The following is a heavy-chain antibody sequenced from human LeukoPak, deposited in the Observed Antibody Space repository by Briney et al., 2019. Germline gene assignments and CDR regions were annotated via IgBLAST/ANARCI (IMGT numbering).Heavy chain of an antibody. CDR2: IYSGGST. J-gene: IGHJ4*02. Sequence: GGSLRLSCAASGFTVSSNYMSWVRQAPGKGLEWVSVIYSGGSTYYADSVKGRFTISRDNSKNTLYLQMNSLRAEDTAVYYCARGGIWFGESTDYWGQGTLVTVSS. CDR3: ARGGIWFGESTDY. V-gene: IGHV3-53*01. D-gene: IGHD3-10*01. CDR1: GFTVSSNY.